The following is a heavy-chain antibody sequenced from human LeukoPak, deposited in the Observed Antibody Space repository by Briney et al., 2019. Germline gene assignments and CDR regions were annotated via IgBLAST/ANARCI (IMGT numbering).Heavy chain of an antibody. CDR2: IYYSGST. D-gene: IGHD6-13*01. CDR1: GGSISSYY. V-gene: IGHV4-59*01. CDR3: AREGIAALVGDASDI. J-gene: IGHJ3*02. Sequence: PSETLSLTCTVSGGSISSYYWSWIRQPPGKGLEWIGYIYYSGSTNYNPSLKSRVTISVDTSKNQFSLKLSSVTAADTAVYYCAREGIAALVGDASDIWGQGTMVTVSS.